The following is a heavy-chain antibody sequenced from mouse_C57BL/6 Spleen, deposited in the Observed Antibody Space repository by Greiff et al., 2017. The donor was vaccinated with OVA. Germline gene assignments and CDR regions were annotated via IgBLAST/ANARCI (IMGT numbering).Heavy chain of an antibody. CDR3: ARSNYYGSSSLYYFDY. Sequence: QVQLQQPGAELVMPGASVKLSCKASGYTFTSYWMHWVKQRPGQGLEWIGEIDPSDSYTNYNQKFKGKSTLTVDKSSSTAYMQLSSLTSEDSAVYYCARSNYYGSSSLYYFDYWGQGTTLTGSS. CDR1: GYTFTSYW. D-gene: IGHD1-1*01. CDR2: IDPSDSYT. V-gene: IGHV1-69*01. J-gene: IGHJ2*01.